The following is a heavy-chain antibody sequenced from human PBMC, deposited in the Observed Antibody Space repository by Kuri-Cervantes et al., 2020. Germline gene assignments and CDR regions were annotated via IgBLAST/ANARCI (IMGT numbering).Heavy chain of an antibody. CDR1: GYTFTSYA. J-gene: IGHJ5*02. CDR2: INAGNGNT. V-gene: IGHV1-3*01. Sequence: ASVKVSCKASGYTFTSYAMHWVRQAPGQRLEWMGWINAGNGNTKYSQKLQGRVTITRDTSASTAYMELSSLRSEDTAVYYCARVDRSWAWFDPWGQGTLVTVSS. CDR3: ARVDRSWAWFDP. D-gene: IGHD2-15*01.